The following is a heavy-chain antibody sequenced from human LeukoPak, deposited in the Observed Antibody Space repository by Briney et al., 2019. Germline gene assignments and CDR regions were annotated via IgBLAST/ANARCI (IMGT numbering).Heavy chain of an antibody. Sequence: ASVKASCKASGYTFTNYDINWVRQATGQGLEWMGWMNPNSGNTGYAQKSQGRITMTKNTSVTTAYMDLSSLTSEDTAVYYCARALSWTTESYYYMDVWGKGTTVTVSS. V-gene: IGHV1-8*01. D-gene: IGHD1-1*01. J-gene: IGHJ6*03. CDR2: MNPNSGNT. CDR3: ARALSWTTESYYYMDV. CDR1: GYTFTNYD.